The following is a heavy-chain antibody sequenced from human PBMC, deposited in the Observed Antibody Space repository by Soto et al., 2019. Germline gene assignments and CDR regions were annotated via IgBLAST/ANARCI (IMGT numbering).Heavy chain of an antibody. V-gene: IGHV3-23*01. CDR2: IHGDGDYI. D-gene: IGHD1-26*01. J-gene: IGHJ6*02. CDR3: GKGRSYYYYYGVDV. CDR1: GFTFSNYA. Sequence: GGSLRLSCAASGFTFSNYAMSWVRQAPGKGLDYVSTIHGDGDYIHYSDAVKGRFTISRDNSKSTLYLQMNSLRAEDTAVYYCGKGRSYYYYYGVDVWGQGTTVTVSS.